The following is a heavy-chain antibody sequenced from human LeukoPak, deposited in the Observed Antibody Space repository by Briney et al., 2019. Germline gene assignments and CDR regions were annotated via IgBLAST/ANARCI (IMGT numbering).Heavy chain of an antibody. D-gene: IGHD4-23*01. CDR1: GGTFSSYA. J-gene: IGHJ5*02. Sequence: ASVKVSCKASGGTFSSYAISWVRQAPGQGLEWMGGIIPIFGTANYAQKFQGRVTITTDASTSTAYMEPSSLRSADTAVYYCARDLTGRHMPTVVFGGNWFDPWGQGTLVTVSS. CDR2: IIPIFGTA. V-gene: IGHV1-69*05. CDR3: ARDLTGRHMPTVVFGGNWFDP.